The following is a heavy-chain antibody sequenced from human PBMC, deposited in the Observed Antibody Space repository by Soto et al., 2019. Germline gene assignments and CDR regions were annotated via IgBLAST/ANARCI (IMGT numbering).Heavy chain of an antibody. CDR3: AKDPVQAVQGGSDY. J-gene: IGHJ4*02. V-gene: IGHV3-23*01. Sequence: PGGSLRLSCAASGFTFSSYAMSWVRQAPGKGLEWVSAISGSGGSTYYADSVKGRFTISRDNSKNTLYLQMNSLRAEDTAVYYCAKDPVQAVQGGSDYWGQGTLVTVSS. D-gene: IGHD2-2*01. CDR2: ISGSGGST. CDR1: GFTFSSYA.